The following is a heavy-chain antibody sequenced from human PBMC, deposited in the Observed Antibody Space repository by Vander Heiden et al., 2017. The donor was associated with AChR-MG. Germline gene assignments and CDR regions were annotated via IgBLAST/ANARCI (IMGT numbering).Heavy chain of an antibody. CDR3: ARGTYSAGSGSPRPPWGSYYMDV. CDR1: GDDISSGNYY. J-gene: IGHJ6*03. V-gene: IGHV4-61*01. D-gene: IGHD3-10*01. Sequence: QVELQESGPGLVKPSETLSLSCSVSGDDISSGNYYWTWLRQSPGKGLEWIGYFFDTGGSSSNPSLTNRVTLSVDTSKNRVSLQMRSLTPADTAVYYCARGTYSAGSGSPRPPWGSYYMDVWGKGTTVIVSS. CDR2: FFDTGGS.